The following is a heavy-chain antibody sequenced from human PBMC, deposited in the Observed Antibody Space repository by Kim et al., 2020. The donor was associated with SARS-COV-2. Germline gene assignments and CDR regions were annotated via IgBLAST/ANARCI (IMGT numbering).Heavy chain of an antibody. CDR3: ARGPPKGFLDWLPHWYFDL. V-gene: IGHV1-8*01. Sequence: ASVKVSCKASGYTFTSYDINWVRQATGQGLEWMGWMNPNSGNTGYAQKFQGRVTMTRNTSISTAYMELSSLRSEDTAVYYCARGPPKGFLDWLPHWYFDLWGRGTLVTFSS. CDR2: MNPNSGNT. CDR1: GYTFTSYD. J-gene: IGHJ2*01. D-gene: IGHD3-3*01.